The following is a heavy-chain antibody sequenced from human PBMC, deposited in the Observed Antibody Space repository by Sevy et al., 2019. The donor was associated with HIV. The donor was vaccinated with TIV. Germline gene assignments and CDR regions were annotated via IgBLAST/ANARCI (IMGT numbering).Heavy chain of an antibody. CDR3: ESAGVAATRKYAFDI. V-gene: IGHV4-31*01. CDR1: GGSISSGGYY. CDR2: IYYSGST. J-gene: IGHJ3*02. Sequence: SETLSLTCTVSGGSISSGGYYWSWIRQHPGKGLEWIGYIYYSGSTYYNPSLKSQVTISVDTSKNQFSLKLSSVTAAVTAVDYCESAGVAATRKYAFDIWGQGTMVTVSS. D-gene: IGHD2-15*01.